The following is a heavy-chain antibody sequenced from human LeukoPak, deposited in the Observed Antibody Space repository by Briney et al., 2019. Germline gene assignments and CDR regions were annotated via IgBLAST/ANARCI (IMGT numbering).Heavy chain of an antibody. V-gene: IGHV4-59*08. CDR3: ARGGWSVDY. Sequence: SETQSLTCTVSGGSMSSYYWSWIRQPPGKGLEWIGYIYYNGKTNYSPSLNSRVTLSVDTSRNQFSLKLNSVTAADTAVYYCARGGWSVDYWGQGTLVTVSS. CDR1: GGSMSSYY. CDR2: IYYNGKT. D-gene: IGHD6-19*01. J-gene: IGHJ4*02.